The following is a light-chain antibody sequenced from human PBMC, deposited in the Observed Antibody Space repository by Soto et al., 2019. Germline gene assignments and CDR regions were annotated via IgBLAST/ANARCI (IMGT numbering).Light chain of an antibody. CDR2: TDN. Sequence: QSVLSQPPSASGTPGQTVTVSCSGSTSDIGTNAVCWFQHVPGTAPRLLIYTDNRRPSGGPDRFSASKSATSASLAISGLQSEDEADYYCTTWHDYFYVFGTG. V-gene: IGLV1-44*01. CDR3: TTWHDYFYV. J-gene: IGLJ1*01. CDR1: TSDIGTNA.